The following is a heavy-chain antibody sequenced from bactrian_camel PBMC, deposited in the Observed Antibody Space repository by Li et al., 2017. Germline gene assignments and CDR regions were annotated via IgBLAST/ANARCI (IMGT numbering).Heavy chain of an antibody. CDR1: GYTYSSIC. V-gene: IGHV3S53*01. J-gene: IGHJ6*01. Sequence: HVQLVESGGGSVQAGGSLRLSCVVSGYTYSSICMGWFRQHPGKEREGVATFDSDGITTYGASVKDRFTISQDNGKDILYLQMNSLSTEDTGIYTCAAEPLDCGYYSDPLQAQDFGYWGQGTQVTVS. CDR3: AAEPLDCGYYSDPLQAQDFGY. D-gene: IGHD4*01. CDR2: FDSDGIT.